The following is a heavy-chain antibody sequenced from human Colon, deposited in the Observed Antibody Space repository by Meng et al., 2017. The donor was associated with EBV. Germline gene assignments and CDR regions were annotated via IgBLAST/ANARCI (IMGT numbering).Heavy chain of an antibody. D-gene: IGHD5/OR15-5a*01. Sequence: QGHLQVSGRGLLKPSGTLSPTCTVSGGSVSSGSSYWTWIRQPPGKRLEWIGYIYYSGSTNYNPSLKSRVTISVDTSKNQFSLKLSSVTAADTAVYYCASLRGYSVNDWRGRFDYWGQGTLVTVSS. CDR3: ASLRGYSVNDWRGRFDY. J-gene: IGHJ4*02. CDR2: IYYSGST. V-gene: IGHV4-61*01. CDR1: GGSVSSGSSY.